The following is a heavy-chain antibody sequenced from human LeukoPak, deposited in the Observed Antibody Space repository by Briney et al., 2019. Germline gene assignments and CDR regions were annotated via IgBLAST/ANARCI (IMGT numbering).Heavy chain of an antibody. CDR1: GGSISSGGYY. D-gene: IGHD3-10*01. J-gene: IGHJ6*04. CDR2: IYYGGST. Sequence: PSETLSHTRTVSGGSISSGGYYWSWARQQPGEGLEWNGFIYYGGSTYYNPSLKSQVTISVDTSKNQFSLKLSSVTAADTAVYYCARDQGTMVRGVTYYYYGMDVWGKGTTVTVSS. CDR3: ARDQGTMVRGVTYYYYGMDV. V-gene: IGHV4-31*01.